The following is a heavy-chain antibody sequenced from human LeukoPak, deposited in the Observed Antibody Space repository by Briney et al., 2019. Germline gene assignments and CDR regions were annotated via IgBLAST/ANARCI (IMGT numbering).Heavy chain of an antibody. V-gene: IGHV4-4*07. Sequence: SETLSLTCSVSGASMSSHYWRWIRQPAGSWIRQPAEKGLEWIGRITFTGSTNYNPSLKSRVTMSVDTSKNQFSLELSSVTAADTAVYYCAGGHFDRSPGSWGQGTLVTVSS. J-gene: IGHJ5*02. CDR1: GASMSSHY. CDR3: AGGHFDRSPGS. D-gene: IGHD3-9*01. CDR2: ITFTGST.